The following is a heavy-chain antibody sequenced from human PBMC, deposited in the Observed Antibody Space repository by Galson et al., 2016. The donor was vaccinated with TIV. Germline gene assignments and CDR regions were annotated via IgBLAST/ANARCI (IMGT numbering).Heavy chain of an antibody. CDR2: IGTVGDS. CDR1: GFTFSNHD. J-gene: IGHJ2*01. Sequence: SLRLSCAASGFTFSNHDMHWVRQAPGKGLEWVSAIGTVGDSFYPDSVQGRFSIPRENTTNSLYHQMNSLSGADSAIDYGARGTNCEGDCHRMWYLDLWGRGTLVTVSS. D-gene: IGHD2-21*02. CDR3: ARGTNCEGDCHRMWYLDL. V-gene: IGHV3-13*01.